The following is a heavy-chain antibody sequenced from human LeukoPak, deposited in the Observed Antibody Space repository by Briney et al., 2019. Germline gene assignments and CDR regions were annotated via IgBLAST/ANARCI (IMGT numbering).Heavy chain of an antibody. CDR1: GLTVTDNY. CDR3: ARTNTVYGDFDY. D-gene: IGHD2/OR15-2a*01. J-gene: IGHJ4*02. CDR2: IFPDGRT. V-gene: IGHV3-53*01. Sequence: GGSLRLSCAASGLTVTDNYFSWVRQAPGKGLEWVSVIFPDGRTYHADSVKGRFTISRGRPKNTLLLQMNSLRADDTALYHCARTNTVYGDFDYWGQGILVTVSS.